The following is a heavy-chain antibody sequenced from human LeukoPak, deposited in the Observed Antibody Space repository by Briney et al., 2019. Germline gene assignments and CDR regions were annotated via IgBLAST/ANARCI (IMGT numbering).Heavy chain of an antibody. D-gene: IGHD3-9*01. CDR2: IKQDGSEK. Sequence: PGGSLRLSCAASGFTFSSYAMSWVRQAPGKGLEWVANIKQDGSEKYYVDSVKGRFTISRDNAKNSLYLQMNSLRAEDTAVYYCARYSSDYDILTGYYRVTDYWGQGTLVTVSS. CDR3: ARYSSDYDILTGYYRVTDY. V-gene: IGHV3-7*01. CDR1: GFTFSSYA. J-gene: IGHJ4*02.